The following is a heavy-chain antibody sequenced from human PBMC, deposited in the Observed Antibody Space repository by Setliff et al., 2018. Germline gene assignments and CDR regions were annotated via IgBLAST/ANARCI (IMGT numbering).Heavy chain of an antibody. CDR1: GYSISSGYI. Sequence: SETLSLTCTVSGYSISSGYIWGWIRQPPGKGLEWVGNIGHTGSINYNPSLKSRLTISRNTSKNQVSLKLNSVTATDTAVYYCARDLGHGGDSDYWGQGILVTVSS. J-gene: IGHJ4*02. CDR3: ARDLGHGGDSDY. D-gene: IGHD2-21*02. CDR2: IGHTGSI. V-gene: IGHV4-38-2*02.